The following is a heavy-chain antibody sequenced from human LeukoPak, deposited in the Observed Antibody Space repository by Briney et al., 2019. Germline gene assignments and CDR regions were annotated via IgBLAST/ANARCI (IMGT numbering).Heavy chain of an antibody. D-gene: IGHD6-19*01. CDR2: INSDGSST. Sequence: PGGSLRLSCAASGFTFSSYWMHWVCQAQGKGLVWVSRINSDGSSTSYADSVKGRFTISRDNAKNTLYLQMNSLRAEDTAVYYCARGGSSGWYGGESYYFDYWGQGTLVTVSS. J-gene: IGHJ4*02. CDR1: GFTFSSYW. V-gene: IGHV3-74*01. CDR3: ARGGSSGWYGGESYYFDY.